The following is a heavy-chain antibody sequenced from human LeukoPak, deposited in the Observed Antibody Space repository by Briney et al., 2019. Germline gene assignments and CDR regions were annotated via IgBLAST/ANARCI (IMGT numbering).Heavy chain of an antibody. Sequence: GESLKISCKGSGYSFTSYWIGWVRQMPGKGLEWMGIIYPGGSDTRYSPSFQGQDTISADKSISTAYLQWSSLKASDTAMYYCARHFQQQLSEDWFDPWGQGTLVTVSS. CDR3: ARHFQQQLSEDWFDP. CDR1: GYSFTSYW. D-gene: IGHD6-13*01. CDR2: IYPGGSDT. V-gene: IGHV5-51*01. J-gene: IGHJ5*02.